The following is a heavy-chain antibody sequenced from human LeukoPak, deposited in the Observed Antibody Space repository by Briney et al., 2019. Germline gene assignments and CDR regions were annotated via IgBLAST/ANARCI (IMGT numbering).Heavy chain of an antibody. D-gene: IGHD3-22*01. CDR3: ARGGPYDSSSHLDW. V-gene: IGHV1-8*01. CDR1: GYTFTSYG. J-gene: IGHJ4*02. Sequence: ASVKVSCKASGYTFTSYGINWVRQATGQGLEWMGWMNPNSANTGYAQTFQGRVTMTRNTAITTAYMELSSRTSEDTAVYYCARGGPYDSSSHLDWWGQGTLVTVSS. CDR2: MNPNSANT.